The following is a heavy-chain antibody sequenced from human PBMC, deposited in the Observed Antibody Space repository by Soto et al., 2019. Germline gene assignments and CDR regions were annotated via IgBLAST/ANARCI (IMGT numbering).Heavy chain of an antibody. CDR3: ARQMIAVAGTYYYYGMDV. CDR2: IDPSDSYT. CDR1: GYSFTSYW. V-gene: IGHV5-10-1*01. Sequence: GESLKISCKGSGYSFTSYWISWVRQMPGKGLEWMGRIDPSDSYTNYSPSFQGHVTISVDKSISTAYLQWSSLKASDTAMYYCARQMIAVAGTYYYYGMDVWGQGTTVTVSS. J-gene: IGHJ6*02. D-gene: IGHD6-19*01.